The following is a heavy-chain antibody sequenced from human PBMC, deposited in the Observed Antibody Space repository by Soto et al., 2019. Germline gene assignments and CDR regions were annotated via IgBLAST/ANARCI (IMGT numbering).Heavy chain of an antibody. Sequence: QVQLQESGPGLVKPSQTLSLTCTVSGGSISSGGYYWSWIRQHPGKGLEWIGYIYYSGSTYYNPSLKSRVTISVDTSKNQFSLKLSSVTAADTAVYYCARGATYYDFWSGYPLGMDVWGQGTTVTVSS. J-gene: IGHJ6*02. CDR2: IYYSGST. CDR1: GGSISSGGYY. D-gene: IGHD3-3*01. V-gene: IGHV4-31*03. CDR3: ARGATYYDFWSGYPLGMDV.